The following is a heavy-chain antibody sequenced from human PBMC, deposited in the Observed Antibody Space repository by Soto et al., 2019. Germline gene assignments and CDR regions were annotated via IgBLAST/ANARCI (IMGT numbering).Heavy chain of an antibody. D-gene: IGHD1-26*01. Sequence: QVHLVQSGGEVKKPGASLKVSCKASGYTFNRHGITWVRQAPGQGLEWMGLISVYNGDINYDQKFQGRVTLSSDTLTSTVYLDLKSLRFDDTAVYYCARVRIVGAREIDFWGQGALVTVSS. CDR1: GYTFNRHG. CDR3: ARVRIVGAREIDF. CDR2: ISVYNGDI. V-gene: IGHV1-18*04. J-gene: IGHJ4*02.